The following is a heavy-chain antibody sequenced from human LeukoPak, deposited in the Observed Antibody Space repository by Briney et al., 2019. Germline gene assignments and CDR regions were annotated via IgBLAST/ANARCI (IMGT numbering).Heavy chain of an antibody. CDR3: ARAAMVTRTSLDY. Sequence: GGSLRLSCAASGFTFSSYSMNWVRQAPGKGLEWVSSISSSSSSYIYYADSVKGRFTISRDNAKNSLYLQMNSLRAEDTAVYYCARAAMVTRTSLDYWGQGTLVTVSS. V-gene: IGHV3-21*01. CDR2: ISSSSSSYI. D-gene: IGHD5-18*01. J-gene: IGHJ4*02. CDR1: GFTFSSYS.